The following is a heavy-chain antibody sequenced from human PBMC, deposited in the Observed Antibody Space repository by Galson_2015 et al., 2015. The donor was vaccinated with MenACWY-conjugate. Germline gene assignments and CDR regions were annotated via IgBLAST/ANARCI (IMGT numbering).Heavy chain of an antibody. Sequence: SLRLSCAASGFTFSTQAMHWVRQAPGKGLEWVTVMSYDGSTKYYADSVKGRFTISRDNSKNTLYLEMNSLRAEDTALYYCTSLWGSYRYFDYWGQGTLVTVSS. V-gene: IGHV3-30*04. J-gene: IGHJ4*02. CDR2: MSYDGSTK. D-gene: IGHD3-16*02. CDR1: GFTFSTQA. CDR3: TSLWGSYRYFDY.